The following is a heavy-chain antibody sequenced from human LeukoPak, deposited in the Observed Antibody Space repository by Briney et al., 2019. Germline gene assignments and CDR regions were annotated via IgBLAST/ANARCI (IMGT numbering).Heavy chain of an antibody. Sequence: GGSLRLSCAASGFTFDNYGMSWVRQTPGKGLEWVSGTNWNGGSTGYADSVKGRFTISRDNAKNSLYLQMNSLRVEDTASYYCARGRGSGSYNSIHYWGQGTLVTVSS. V-gene: IGHV3-20*04. CDR2: TNWNGGST. J-gene: IGHJ4*02. D-gene: IGHD3-10*01. CDR1: GFTFDNYG. CDR3: ARGRGSGSYNSIHY.